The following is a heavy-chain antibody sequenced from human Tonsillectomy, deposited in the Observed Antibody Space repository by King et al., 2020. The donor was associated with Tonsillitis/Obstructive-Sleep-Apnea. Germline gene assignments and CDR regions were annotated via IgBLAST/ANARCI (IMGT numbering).Heavy chain of an antibody. Sequence: QLQESGPGLVKPSETLALTCTVSGGSISSSAYYWGWIRQPPGKGLEWIGSIYYSWRTYYKPSLKSRVNITVETSKNQLSLKMSSVTAADTAVYYCEREGEFSSINYFDYWGQGALVTVSS. D-gene: IGHD6-6*01. CDR3: EREGEFSSINYFDY. CDR1: GGSISSSAYY. J-gene: IGHJ4*02. CDR2: IYYSWRT. V-gene: IGHV4-39*02.